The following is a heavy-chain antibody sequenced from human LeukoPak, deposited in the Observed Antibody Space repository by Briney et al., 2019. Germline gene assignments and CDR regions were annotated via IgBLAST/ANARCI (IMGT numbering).Heavy chain of an antibody. CDR2: IADDGSQK. CDR3: ARGDGNGWYAY. V-gene: IGHV3-7*05. CDR1: GFTFSSHW. D-gene: IGHD6-19*01. Sequence: PGGSLRLSCVASGFTFSSHWMIWGRQAPGKGLEYMANIADDGSQKYYVESVRGRFTVSRDNAKNSLYLEMNSLRAEDTAVYYCARGDGNGWYAYWGQGVLVTVSS. J-gene: IGHJ4*02.